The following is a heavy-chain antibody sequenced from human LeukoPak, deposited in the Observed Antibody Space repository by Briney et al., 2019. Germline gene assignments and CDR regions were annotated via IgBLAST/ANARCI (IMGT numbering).Heavy chain of an antibody. V-gene: IGHV1-2*02. J-gene: IGHJ5*02. CDR2: INPNSGGT. CDR1: GYTFTACY. D-gene: IGHD6-13*01. CDR3: ANGSSLAWFDP. Sequence: ASVKVSCNAAGYTFTACYIHWLRQAPGQGLEWMGWINPNSGGTNYAQKFQGRVTMTRDTSISTAYMELSRLRSDDTAVYYCANGSSLAWFDPWGQGTLVTVSS.